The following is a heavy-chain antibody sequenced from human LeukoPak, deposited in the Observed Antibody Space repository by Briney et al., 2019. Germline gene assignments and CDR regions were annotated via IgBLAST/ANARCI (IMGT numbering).Heavy chain of an antibody. V-gene: IGHV4-30-4*01. J-gene: IGHJ6*03. CDR3: ARDSAEQQLVDYYYYYMDV. D-gene: IGHD6-13*01. Sequence: SETLSLTCTVSGGSIGSGDYYWSWIRQPPGKGLEWIGYIYYSGSTYYNPSLKSRVTISVDTSKNQFSLKLSSVTAADTAVYYCARDSAEQQLVDYYYYYMDVWGKGTTVTVSS. CDR1: GGSIGSGDYY. CDR2: IYYSGST.